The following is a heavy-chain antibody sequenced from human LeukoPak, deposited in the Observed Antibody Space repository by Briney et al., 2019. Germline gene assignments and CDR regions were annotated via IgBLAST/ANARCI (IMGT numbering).Heavy chain of an antibody. CDR1: GGSISSYY. CDR3: ARVGSSSWYNWFDP. Sequence: SETLSLTCTVSGGSISSYYWSWIRQPPGKGLEWIGYIYYSGSTNYNPSLKSRVTISVDTSKNQFSLKLSSVTAADTAVYYCARVGSSSWYNWFDPWGQGTLVTVSS. D-gene: IGHD6-13*01. CDR2: IYYSGST. J-gene: IGHJ5*02. V-gene: IGHV4-59*01.